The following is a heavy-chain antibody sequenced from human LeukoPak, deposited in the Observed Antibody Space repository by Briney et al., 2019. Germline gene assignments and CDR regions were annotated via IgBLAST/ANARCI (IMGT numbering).Heavy chain of an antibody. V-gene: IGHV4-61*05. CDR2: IYTSGST. J-gene: IGHJ3*02. D-gene: IGHD1-26*01. CDR3: ARCIVGAEGAFDI. Sequence: PSETLSLTCTVSGGSISSSSYYWGWIRQPPGKGLEWIGRIYTSGSTNYNPSLKSRVTMPVDTSKNQFSLKLSSVTAADTAVYYCARCIVGAEGAFDIWGQGTMVTVSS. CDR1: GGSISSSSYY.